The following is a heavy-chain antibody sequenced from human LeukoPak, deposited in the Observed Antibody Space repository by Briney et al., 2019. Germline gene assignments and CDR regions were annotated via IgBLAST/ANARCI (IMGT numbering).Heavy chain of an antibody. CDR3: ARTLWFGELFSWFDP. V-gene: IGHV1-2*02. CDR1: GYTFTGYY. Sequence: ASVKVSCKASGYTFTGYYMRWVRQAPGQGLEWMGWINPNSGGTNYAQKFQGRVTMTRDTSISTAYMELSRLRSDDTAVYYCARTLWFGELFSWFDPWGQGTLVTVSS. CDR2: INPNSGGT. J-gene: IGHJ5*02. D-gene: IGHD3-10*01.